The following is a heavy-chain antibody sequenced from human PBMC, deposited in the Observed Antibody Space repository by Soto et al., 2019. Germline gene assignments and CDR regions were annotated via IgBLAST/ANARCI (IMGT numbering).Heavy chain of an antibody. V-gene: IGHV1-18*04. CDR2: ISAYNGNT. CDR3: ARDDGYNLGY. J-gene: IGHJ4*02. CDR1: CYTFTSYG. Sequence: ASVKVSFKASCYTFTSYGISCLRQAPGQWLEWMGWISAYNGNTNYAQKLQGRVTMTTDTSTSTAYMELRSLRSDDTAVYYCARDDGYNLGYWGQGTLVTVSS. D-gene: IGHD5-12*01.